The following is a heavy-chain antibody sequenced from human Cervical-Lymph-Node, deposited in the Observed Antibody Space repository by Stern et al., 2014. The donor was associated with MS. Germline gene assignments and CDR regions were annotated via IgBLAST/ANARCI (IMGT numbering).Heavy chain of an antibody. Sequence: EVQLVESGGGLVKPGGSLRLSCAASGFTFSSYSMNWVRQAPGMGLEWVSSISSSSSYIYYADSVKGRFTISRDNAKNSLYLQMNSLRAEDTAVYYCARDQGGKYYDSSGYYSDAFDIWGQGTMVTVSS. CDR1: GFTFSSYS. CDR3: ARDQGGKYYDSSGYYSDAFDI. CDR2: ISSSSSYI. V-gene: IGHV3-21*01. J-gene: IGHJ3*02. D-gene: IGHD3-22*01.